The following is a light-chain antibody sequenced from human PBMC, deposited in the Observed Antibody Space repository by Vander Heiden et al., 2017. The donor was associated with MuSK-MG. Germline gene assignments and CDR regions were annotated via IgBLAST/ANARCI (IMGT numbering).Light chain of an antibody. Sequence: GMTQSLPPLPVIPGEPASIYCRSSQSLLHSNGYNYLDWYLQKPGQSPQLLIYLGSNRASGVPDRFSGSGSGTDFTLKISRVEAEDVGVYYCMQALQTPPYTFGQGTKLEIK. CDR2: LGS. CDR3: MQALQTPPYT. J-gene: IGKJ2*01. V-gene: IGKV2-28*01. CDR1: QSLLHSNGYNY.